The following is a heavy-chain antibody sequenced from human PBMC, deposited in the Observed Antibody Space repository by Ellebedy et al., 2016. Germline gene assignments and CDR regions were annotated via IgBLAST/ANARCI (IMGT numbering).Heavy chain of an antibody. V-gene: IGHV3-23*01. CDR3: RPGHYANL. J-gene: IGHJ5*02. CDR2: ISAGGETT. D-gene: IGHD4-17*01. CDR1: GIAFSDFF. Sequence: GGSLRLSXAASGIAFSDFFMGWVRRAPGKGLEWVATISAGGETTYFADSVRGRFTVSRDNSKSTLYLHMNNLRADDTAVYYCRPGHYANLWGHGTLVTVS.